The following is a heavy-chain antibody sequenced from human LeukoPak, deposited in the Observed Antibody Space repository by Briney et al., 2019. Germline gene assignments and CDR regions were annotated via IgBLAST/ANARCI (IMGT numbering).Heavy chain of an antibody. V-gene: IGHV1-69*01. D-gene: IGHD3-3*01. Sequence: SVKVSCKASGGTFSNYGISWVRQAPGQGREWMGGIIPMFGTPNYAQKFQGRVTITADESTSTVYMELSSLRSEDTALYYCARGRLLEWSPGYYYYYMDVWGKGTTVTVSS. CDR3: ARGRLLEWSPGYYYYYMDV. CDR2: IIPMFGTP. J-gene: IGHJ6*03. CDR1: GGTFSNYG.